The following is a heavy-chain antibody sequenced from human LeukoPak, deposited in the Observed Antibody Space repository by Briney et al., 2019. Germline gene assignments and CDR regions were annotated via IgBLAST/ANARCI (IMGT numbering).Heavy chain of an antibody. CDR3: AREAITGTLPLDY. V-gene: IGHV1-18*01. CDR2: ISAYNGNT. Sequence: ASVKVSCKASGGTFISYAISWVRQAPGQGLEWMGWISAYNGNTNYAQKLQGRVTMTTDTSTSTAYMELRSLRSDDTAVYYCAREAITGTLPLDYWGQGTLVTVSS. D-gene: IGHD1-7*01. J-gene: IGHJ4*02. CDR1: GGTFISYA.